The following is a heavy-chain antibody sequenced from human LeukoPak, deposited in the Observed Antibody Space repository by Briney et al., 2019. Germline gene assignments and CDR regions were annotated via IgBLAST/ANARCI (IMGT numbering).Heavy chain of an antibody. V-gene: IGHV3-23*01. D-gene: IGHD2-21*01. CDR2: ISGRGT. Sequence: PGGSLRLSCAASGFTFNNYALTWVRQAPGRGLDWVSSISGRGTYYADSVKGRFSISRDLYKNTLYLQMSSLRAEDTAVYYCARDPNGDYVGAFDFQRWGQGTLVTVSS. CDR1: GFTFNNYA. J-gene: IGHJ1*01. CDR3: ARDPNGDYVGAFDFQR.